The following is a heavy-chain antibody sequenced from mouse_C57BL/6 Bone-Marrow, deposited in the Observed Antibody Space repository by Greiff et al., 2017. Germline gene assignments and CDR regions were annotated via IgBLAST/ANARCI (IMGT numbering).Heavy chain of an antibody. CDR2: IWWDDAT. CDR1: GFSLSTFGMG. V-gene: IGHV8-8*01. Sequence: QVTLKVSGPGILQPSQTLSLTCSFSGFSLSTFGMGVGWIRQPSGKGLEWLAQIWWDDATYYNPALKSRLTISKETSKKQVFLKIANVDTADTATYCCARIGWLLRGVDYWGQGTSVTVSA. CDR3: ARIGWLLRGVDY. D-gene: IGHD2-3*01. J-gene: IGHJ4*01.